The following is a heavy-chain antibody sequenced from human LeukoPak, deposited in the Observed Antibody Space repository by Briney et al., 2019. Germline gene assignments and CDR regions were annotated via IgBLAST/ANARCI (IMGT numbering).Heavy chain of an antibody. CDR3: AKGRSFSRSYFDS. D-gene: IGHD3-3*01. CDR2: ISGAGNYI. Sequence: GGPLGLPCKPPGSSFANLPRSGAPKAQGKGLEGAQGISGAGNYIYYADFVRGRFTISRDNSVNTVYLQMNSLRAEDTAIYYCAKGRSFSRSYFDSWGQGILVAVSS. J-gene: IGHJ4*02. V-gene: IGHV3-23*01. CDR1: GSSFANLP.